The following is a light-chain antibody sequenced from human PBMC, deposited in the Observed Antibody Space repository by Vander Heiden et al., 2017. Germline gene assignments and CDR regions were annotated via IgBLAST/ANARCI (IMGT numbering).Light chain of an antibody. CDR3: CSDAGSSTLV. CDR2: EGS. V-gene: IGLV2-23*01. Sequence: QSALTQPASVSGSPGQSITISCTGTSSDVGSYNLVSWYQQHPGKAPNLMIYEGSKRPAGVSNRFSGSKSGNTASLTISGLQAEDEADYYCCSDAGSSTLVFGGGTKLTVL. CDR1: SSDVGSYNL. J-gene: IGLJ2*01.